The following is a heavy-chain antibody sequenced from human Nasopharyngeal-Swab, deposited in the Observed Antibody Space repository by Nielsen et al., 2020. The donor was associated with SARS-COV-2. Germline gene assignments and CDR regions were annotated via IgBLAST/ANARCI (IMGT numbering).Heavy chain of an antibody. CDR2: IYYSGST. D-gene: IGHD3-3*01. J-gene: IGHJ6*02. V-gene: IGHV4-59*01. Sequence: WIRQPPGKGLEWIGYIYYSGSTNYNPSLKSRVTISVDTSENQFSLKLSSVTAADTAVYYCARDRVTGFLGQVYYYYGMDVWGQGTTVTVSS. CDR3: ARDRVTGFLGQVYYYYGMDV.